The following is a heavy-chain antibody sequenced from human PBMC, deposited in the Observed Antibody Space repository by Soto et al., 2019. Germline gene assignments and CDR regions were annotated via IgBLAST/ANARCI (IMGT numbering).Heavy chain of an antibody. CDR3: AGEVSSEYASILDV. CDR1: RLTFSPYW. CDR2: IKEDGSVK. V-gene: IGHV3-7*03. D-gene: IGHD3-3*01. Sequence: EGQLVESGGGLVQAGGSLRLTCEGFRLTFSPYWMTWVRQDPGKGLEWVASIKEDGSVKNYADSVKGRFTVSRDNVKRAMFLQMTAVRVDDTAVYFCAGEVSSEYASILDVWGRGGRVTVSS. J-gene: IGHJ4*02.